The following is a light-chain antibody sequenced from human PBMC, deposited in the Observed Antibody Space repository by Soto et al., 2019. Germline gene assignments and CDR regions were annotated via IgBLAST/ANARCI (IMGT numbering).Light chain of an antibody. CDR3: QQDNPFRT. CDR1: QSVSSK. V-gene: IGKV1-5*03. Sequence: IQMIKTPTTLSASEGDRVTITCRASQSVSSKLAWYQQKPGKAPKLLIYKASSLESGVPSRFSGSGSGTEFTLTISSLQPDDIAAYCWQQDNPFRTFGQGTKV. J-gene: IGKJ1*01. CDR2: KAS.